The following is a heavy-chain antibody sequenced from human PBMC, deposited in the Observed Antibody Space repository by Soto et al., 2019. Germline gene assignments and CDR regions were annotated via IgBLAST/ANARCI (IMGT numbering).Heavy chain of an antibody. J-gene: IGHJ4*02. CDR3: ARVGYSGSYYVDLYFDY. CDR2: ISYDGSNK. V-gene: IGHV3-30-3*01. Sequence: QVQLVESGGGVVQPGRSLRLSCAASGFTFSSYAMHWVRQAPGKGLEWVAVISYDGSNKYYSDSVKGRFTISRDNSKNTLYLQMNSLRAEDTAVYYCARVGYSGSYYVDLYFDYWGQGTLVTVSS. D-gene: IGHD1-26*01. CDR1: GFTFSSYA.